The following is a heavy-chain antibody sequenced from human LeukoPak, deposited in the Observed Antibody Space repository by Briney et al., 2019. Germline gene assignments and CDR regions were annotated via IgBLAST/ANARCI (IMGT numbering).Heavy chain of an antibody. CDR2: ISAYNGNT. J-gene: IGHJ4*02. CDR3: ARSNAYYYDSRALALPPDY. Sequence: RASVKVSCKASGYTLRSYGITWVRQAPGQGLEWMGWISAYNGNTKYPQKFQGRVTMTTDTSTSTAYMELRSLRSDDTAVYYCARSNAYYYDSRALALPPDYWGQGTVVTVSS. D-gene: IGHD3-22*01. CDR1: GYTLRSYG. V-gene: IGHV1-18*01.